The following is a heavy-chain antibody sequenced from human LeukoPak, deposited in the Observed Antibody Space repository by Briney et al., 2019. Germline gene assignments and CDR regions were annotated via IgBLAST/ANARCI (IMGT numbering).Heavy chain of an antibody. CDR2: IYYSGST. J-gene: IGHJ4*02. CDR3: ARDHYYDSSGYYSSISFDY. Sequence: SETLSLTCTVSGGSISSSSYYWGWIRQPPGKGLEWIGSIYYSGSTYYNPSLKSRVTISVDTSKNQFSLKLSSVTAADTAVYYCARDHYYDSSGYYSSISFDYWGQGTLVTVSS. V-gene: IGHV4-39*07. CDR1: GGSISSSSYY. D-gene: IGHD3-22*01.